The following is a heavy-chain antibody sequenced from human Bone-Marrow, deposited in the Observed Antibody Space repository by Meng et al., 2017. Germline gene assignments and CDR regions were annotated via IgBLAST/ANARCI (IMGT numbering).Heavy chain of an antibody. CDR1: GFTFSDYY. CDR3: ARRAYGSGGGFDP. V-gene: IGHV3-11*06. Sequence: GESLKISCAASGFTFSDYYMSWIRQAPGKGLEWVSSISSSSSYIYYADSVKGRFTISRDNAKNSLYLQMNSLRAEDTAVYYCARRAYGSGGGFDPWGQGTLVTVSS. D-gene: IGHD3-10*01. CDR2: ISSSSSYI. J-gene: IGHJ5*02.